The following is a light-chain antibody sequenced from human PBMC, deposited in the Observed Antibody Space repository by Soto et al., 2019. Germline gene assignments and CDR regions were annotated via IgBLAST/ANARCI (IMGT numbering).Light chain of an antibody. CDR2: RNN. CDR3: AAWDDRLSGRWL. Sequence: QSVLTQPPSASGTPGQRVTISCSGSSSNIGSNYVYWYQQLPGTAPKLLIYRNNQRPSGVPDRFSGSKSGTSASLAISGLRSEDEADYYCAAWDDRLSGRWLFGGGTKLTVL. V-gene: IGLV1-47*01. J-gene: IGLJ3*02. CDR1: SSNIGSNY.